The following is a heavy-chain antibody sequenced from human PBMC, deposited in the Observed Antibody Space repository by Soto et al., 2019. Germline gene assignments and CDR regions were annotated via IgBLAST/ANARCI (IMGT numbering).Heavy chain of an antibody. CDR1: GGSISSGGYS. CDR2: IYPTGTT. V-gene: IGHV4-30-2*01. J-gene: IGHJ6*02. CDR3: PRAPRGPAPGWGV. Sequence: SETLSLTCTVSGGSISSGGYSWSWIRQPPGKGLEWIGYIYPTGTTYYNPSLKNRVTISIDTSQNQFSLQLTSMTAADTAGYSCPRAPRGPAPGWGVWGQGTRVTAS. D-gene: IGHD3-16*01.